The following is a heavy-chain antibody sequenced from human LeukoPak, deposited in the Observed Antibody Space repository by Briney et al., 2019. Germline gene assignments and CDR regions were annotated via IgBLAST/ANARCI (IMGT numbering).Heavy chain of an antibody. CDR3: AKDFTMIAEGAFDI. D-gene: IGHD3-22*01. Sequence: TGGSLRLSCAASGFTFSSYSMHWVRQAPGKGLEWVAVIWYDGSNKYYADSVKGRFTISRDNSKNTLYLQMNSLRAEDTAVYYCAKDFTMIAEGAFDIWGQGTMVTVSS. J-gene: IGHJ3*02. CDR1: GFTFSSYS. CDR2: IWYDGSNK. V-gene: IGHV3-33*06.